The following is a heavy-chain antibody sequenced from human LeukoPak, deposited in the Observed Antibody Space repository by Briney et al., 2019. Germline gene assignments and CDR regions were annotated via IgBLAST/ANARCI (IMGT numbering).Heavy chain of an antibody. CDR2: IKRDGSEK. J-gene: IGHJ1*01. Sequence: GGSLRLSCAASGFTFSSYWMSWVRQAPGKGLEWVANIKRDGSEKCYVDSVKGRFTISRDNAKNSLYLQMNSLRAEDTAVYYCARDRYYYDSSCFQHWGQGTLVTVSS. CDR1: GFTFSSYW. CDR3: ARDRYYYDSSCFQH. D-gene: IGHD3-22*01. V-gene: IGHV3-7*01.